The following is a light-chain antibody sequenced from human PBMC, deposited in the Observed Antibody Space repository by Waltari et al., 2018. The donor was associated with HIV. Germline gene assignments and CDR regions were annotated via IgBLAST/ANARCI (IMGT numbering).Light chain of an antibody. Sequence: QSVLTQPPSASGTPGQRVTIPCSVSDSSMGTHNVHWSLLLPGSSPKLLICRNNQRPSGVPGRFSGSKSGTSASLAISGLRSEDEADYYCAAWADNLNGPVVFGGGTKLTVL. V-gene: IGLV1-47*01. J-gene: IGLJ2*01. CDR2: RNN. CDR1: DSSMGTHN. CDR3: AAWADNLNGPVV.